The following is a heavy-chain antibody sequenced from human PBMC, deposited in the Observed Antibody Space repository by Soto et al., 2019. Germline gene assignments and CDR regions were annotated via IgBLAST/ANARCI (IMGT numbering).Heavy chain of an antibody. CDR1: GYTFTSYA. J-gene: IGHJ6*02. Sequence: ASVKVSCKASGYTFTSYAMHWVRQAPGQRLEWMGWINAGNGNTKYSQKFQGRVTITRDTSASTAYMELSSLRSEDTAVYYCARESYCTNGVCYKFSYYGMDVWGQGTTVTVSS. CDR2: INAGNGNT. V-gene: IGHV1-3*01. D-gene: IGHD2-8*01. CDR3: ARESYCTNGVCYKFSYYGMDV.